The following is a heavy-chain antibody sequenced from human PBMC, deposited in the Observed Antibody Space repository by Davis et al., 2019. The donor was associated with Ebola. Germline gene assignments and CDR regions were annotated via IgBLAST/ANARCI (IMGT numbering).Heavy chain of an antibody. Sequence: GESLKISCAASGFSFSSYWLSWVRQAPGKGLEWVANINQDGSDQQYVGSVKGRFTVSRDNAKNSFYLQLNSLRAEDTAMYCCSRLRRAEAVNYWGQGTLVTVSS. D-gene: IGHD4-17*01. CDR2: INQDGSDQ. CDR3: SRLRRAEAVNY. J-gene: IGHJ4*02. CDR1: GFSFSSYW. V-gene: IGHV3-7*03.